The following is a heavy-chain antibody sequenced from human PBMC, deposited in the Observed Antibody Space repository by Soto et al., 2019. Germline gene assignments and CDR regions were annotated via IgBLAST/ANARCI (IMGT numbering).Heavy chain of an antibody. CDR1: GFTFGDYA. D-gene: IGHD6-19*01. J-gene: IGHJ4*02. Sequence: GGSLRLSCAASGFTFGDYAMQWVRQAPGKGLEWVSAISWNSGGIDYADSVKGRFTISRDNAKNSLYLQMNSLRAEDTALYYCAKSHTTSGWYVTTDYWGQGTRVPVSS. CDR2: ISWNSGGI. CDR3: AKSHTTSGWYVTTDY. V-gene: IGHV3-9*01.